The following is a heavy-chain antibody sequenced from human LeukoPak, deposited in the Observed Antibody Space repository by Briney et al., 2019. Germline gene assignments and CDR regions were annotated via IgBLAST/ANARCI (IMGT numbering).Heavy chain of an antibody. CDR1: GFTFSGYW. D-gene: IGHD5-24*01. CDR3: ADGYGLFHH. Sequence: GGSLRLSCAASGFTFSGYWMSWVRQAPGKGLEWVANIKKDGSEKYHADSVKGRFTISRGNAKKSLYLQMSSLRAEDTAVYYCADGYGLFHHCGQGTLVTVAS. CDR2: IKKDGSEK. J-gene: IGHJ1*01. V-gene: IGHV3-7*01.